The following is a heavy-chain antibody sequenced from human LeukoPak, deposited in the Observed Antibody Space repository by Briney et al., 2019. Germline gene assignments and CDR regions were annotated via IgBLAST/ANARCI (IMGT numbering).Heavy chain of an antibody. D-gene: IGHD3-3*01. J-gene: IGHJ6*02. CDR1: GYSFTSNY. V-gene: IGHV1-46*01. CDR2: IYPRDGST. Sequence: ASVKVSCKASGYSFTSNYIHWVRQAPGQGLEWMGMIYPRDGSTSYAQKFQGRVTMTRDTSTSTVYMELSSLRSEDTAVYYCARDSPTYYDYWSGLYGMDVWGQGTTVTVSS. CDR3: ARDSPTYYDYWSGLYGMDV.